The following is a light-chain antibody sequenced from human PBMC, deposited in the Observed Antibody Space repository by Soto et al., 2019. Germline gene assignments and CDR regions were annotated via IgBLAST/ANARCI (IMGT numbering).Light chain of an antibody. CDR2: AAS. CDR3: QNFNTAPLS. V-gene: IGKV1-27*01. Sequence: DIQMTQSPSSLSASVGDRVTITCRASQGIRNSLAWYRQKPGKLPELLIYAASTLQSGVPSRFSGSGSGTDFTLTISNLQPEDVATYYCQNFNTAPLSFGGATKVDIK. J-gene: IGKJ4*01. CDR1: QGIRNS.